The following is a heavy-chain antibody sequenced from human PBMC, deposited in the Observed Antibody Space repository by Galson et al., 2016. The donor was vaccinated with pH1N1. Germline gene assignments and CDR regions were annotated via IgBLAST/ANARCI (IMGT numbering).Heavy chain of an antibody. CDR3: ITGFELR. CDR1: GLTFGHYV. CDR2: INWNSKTR. J-gene: IGHJ4*02. Sequence: SLRLSCAAAGLTFGHYVMHWVRQVPGKGLEWVSGINWNSKTRAYGDPVRGRFTISRDNAKNSLYLQMNSLRPDDTAVYYCITGFELRWGQGTLVTVSS. D-gene: IGHD1-7*01. V-gene: IGHV3-9*01.